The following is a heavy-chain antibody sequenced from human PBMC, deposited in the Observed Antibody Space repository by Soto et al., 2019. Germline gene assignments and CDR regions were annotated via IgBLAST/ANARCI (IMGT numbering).Heavy chain of an antibody. D-gene: IGHD1-26*01. CDR2: ISAYNGNT. V-gene: IGHV1-18*01. CDR3: ARYYLGYGPRRYYYYGMDV. J-gene: IGHJ6*02. Sequence: QVQLVQSGAEVKKPGASVKVSCKASGYTFTSYGISWVRQAPGQGLEWMGWISAYNGNTNYAQKLQGRVTMTTDTPTRTAYMELRSLRSDDTAVYYCARYYLGYGPRRYYYYGMDVWGQGTTVTVSS. CDR1: GYTFTSYG.